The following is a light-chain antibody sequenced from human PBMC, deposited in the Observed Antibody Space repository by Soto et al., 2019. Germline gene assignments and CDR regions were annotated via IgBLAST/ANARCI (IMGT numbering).Light chain of an antibody. CDR2: GAS. V-gene: IGKV3-20*01. CDR1: QSVSSNY. CDR3: QQYGSTPFT. Sequence: EIVVTQSPGTLYLSPGERATLSCRASQSVSSNYLAWYQQKPGQAPRLLIYGASSRASDIPDRFSGSGSGTDFTLIISRLEPEDFAMYYCQQYGSTPFTFGPGTKVDVK. J-gene: IGKJ3*01.